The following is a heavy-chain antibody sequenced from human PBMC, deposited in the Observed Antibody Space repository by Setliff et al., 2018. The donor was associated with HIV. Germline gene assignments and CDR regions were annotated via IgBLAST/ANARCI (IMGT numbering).Heavy chain of an antibody. V-gene: IGHV4-59*08. Sequence: SETLSLTCTVSGGSISDSHWSWIRQPPGKGLEWIGYIYYSRTSSYENFFHTGTTKYNPSLESRVTISVDPSKNQILLRLSSVTAADTAVYYCARLSGGMVPNYWGQGTLVTVPQ. CDR3: ARLSGGMVPNY. J-gene: IGHJ4*02. D-gene: IGHD3-10*01. CDR2: IYYSRTSSYENFFHTGTT. CDR1: GGSISDSH.